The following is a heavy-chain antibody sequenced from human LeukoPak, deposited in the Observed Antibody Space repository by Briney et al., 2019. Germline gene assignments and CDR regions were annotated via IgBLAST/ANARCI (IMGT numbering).Heavy chain of an antibody. V-gene: IGHV3-53*01. Sequence: EGSLRLSCAASGFTVSNNYMSWVRQAPGKGLEWVSIIYSGGGTYYADSVKGRFTISRDNSKNTLYLQMNSLRAEDTAVYYCARGGNGPFDYWGQGTLVTVSS. CDR3: ARGGNGPFDY. CDR2: IYSGGGT. CDR1: GFTVSNNY. J-gene: IGHJ4*02. D-gene: IGHD3-16*01.